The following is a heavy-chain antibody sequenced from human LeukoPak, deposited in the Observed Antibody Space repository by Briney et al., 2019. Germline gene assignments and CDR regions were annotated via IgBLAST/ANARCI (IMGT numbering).Heavy chain of an antibody. Sequence: GGSLRLSCAASGFTFSSYDMNWVRQAPGKGLEWVSYIITNGSITYYADSVKGRFTISRDNAKNSLYLQMNSLRDEDTAVYYCVKSFRYGDYVSFDCWGQGTLVSVSS. D-gene: IGHD4-17*01. CDR2: IITNGSIT. CDR1: GFTFSSYD. CDR3: VKSFRYGDYVSFDC. J-gene: IGHJ4*02. V-gene: IGHV3-48*02.